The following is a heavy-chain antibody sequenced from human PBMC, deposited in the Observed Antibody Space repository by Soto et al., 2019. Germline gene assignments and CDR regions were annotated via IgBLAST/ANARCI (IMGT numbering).Heavy chain of an antibody. D-gene: IGHD3-10*01. V-gene: IGHV3-23*01. J-gene: IGHJ5*02. CDR3: AKDVTMVPENWFDP. CDR1: GFTFSSYA. Sequence: EVQLLESGGGLVQPGGSLRLSCAASGFTFSSYAMSWVRQAPGKGLEWVSAISGSGGSTYYADSVKGRLTISRDNSKNRLYLQMNSPRAEDTAVYYCAKDVTMVPENWFDPWGQGTLVTVSS. CDR2: ISGSGGST.